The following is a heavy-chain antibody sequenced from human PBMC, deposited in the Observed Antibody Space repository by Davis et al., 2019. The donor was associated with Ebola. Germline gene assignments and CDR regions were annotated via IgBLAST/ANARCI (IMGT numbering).Heavy chain of an antibody. CDR1: GGTFTNYA. CDR3: ARHALMNLYYFDS. D-gene: IGHD3-16*01. V-gene: IGHV1-69*13. J-gene: IGHJ4*02. Sequence: SVKVSCKTSGGTFTNYAVSWVRQAPGQGLEWMGYIMPLFGTTNYTQRLHGRLSITADVSTTTAYMELSSLSSGDTAIYYCARHALMNLYYFDSWGQGVLVVVSS. CDR2: IMPLFGTT.